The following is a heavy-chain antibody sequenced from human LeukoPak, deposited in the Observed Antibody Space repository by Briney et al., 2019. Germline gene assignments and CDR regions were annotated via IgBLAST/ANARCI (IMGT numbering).Heavy chain of an antibody. Sequence: GGSLRLSCVASGFGLSGSGMTWVRQAPGKGLEWISYISVSGGIIYYADSVKGRFTISRDNSKNTLYLQMNSLRAEDTAVYYCAKTGNPATGDYWGQGTLVTVSS. CDR2: ISVSGGII. D-gene: IGHD1-1*01. J-gene: IGHJ4*02. CDR1: GFGLSGSG. CDR3: AKTGNPATGDY. V-gene: IGHV3-23*01.